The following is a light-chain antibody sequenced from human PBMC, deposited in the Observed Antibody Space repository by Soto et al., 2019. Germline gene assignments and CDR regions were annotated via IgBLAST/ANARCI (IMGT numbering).Light chain of an antibody. J-gene: IGKJ2*01. CDR1: QTIFNSY. CDR3: QQYGSSYT. Sequence: ENVLTQFPGTLSLSPGDTATLSCRASQTIFNSYLAWYQQKPGQAPRLLIYGASSRATGIPDRFSGGGSGTAFTLTITRLEPEDFAVYYCQQYGSSYTFGQGTKLEMK. V-gene: IGKV3-20*01. CDR2: GAS.